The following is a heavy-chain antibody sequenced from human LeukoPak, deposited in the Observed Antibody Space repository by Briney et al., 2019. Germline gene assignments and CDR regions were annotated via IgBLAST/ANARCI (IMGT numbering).Heavy chain of an antibody. V-gene: IGHV3-66*01. D-gene: IGHD3-22*01. Sequence: GGSLRLSCAVSGITLSNYGMSWVRQAPGKGLEWVSVIYSGGSTYYADSVKGRFTISRDNSKNTLYLQMNSLRAEDTAVYYCAISYYYDSSGYYYFDSWGQGTLVTVSS. CDR1: GITLSNYG. J-gene: IGHJ4*02. CDR2: IYSGGST. CDR3: AISYYYDSSGYYYFDS.